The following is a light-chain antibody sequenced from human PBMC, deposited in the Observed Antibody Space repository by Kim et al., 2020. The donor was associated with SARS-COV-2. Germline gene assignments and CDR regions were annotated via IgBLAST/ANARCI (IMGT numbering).Light chain of an antibody. CDR3: QQYLSSPFT. CDR2: TTS. CDR1: QSVSSRH. J-gene: IGKJ4*01. V-gene: IGKV3-20*01. Sequence: EIVLTQSPGTLSLSPGERATLSCRASQSVSSRHLAWYQQKPGQAPRLLMYTTSSRATGIPDRFSGSGSGTDFTLTIDRLEPEDFAVYFCQQYLSSPFTFGGGTKVDIK.